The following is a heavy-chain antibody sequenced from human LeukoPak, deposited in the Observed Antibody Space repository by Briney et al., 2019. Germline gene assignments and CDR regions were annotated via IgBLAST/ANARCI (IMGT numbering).Heavy chain of an antibody. CDR3: ARGRVGEDY. J-gene: IGHJ4*02. D-gene: IGHD3-16*01. CDR1: GYTFTSYY. V-gene: IGHV1-8*02. Sequence: ASVKVSCKASGYTFTSYYMHRVRQATGQGLEWMGWVRPTSGNTDYARKFQGRVTMTTDTSISTSYMELSSVTSEDTAIYYCARGRVGEDYWGQGTLVTVSS. CDR2: VRPTSGNT.